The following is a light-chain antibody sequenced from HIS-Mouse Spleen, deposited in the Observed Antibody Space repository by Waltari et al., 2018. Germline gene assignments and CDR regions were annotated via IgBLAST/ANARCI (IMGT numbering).Light chain of an antibody. CDR2: STN. Sequence: QTVVTQEPSFSVSPGGTVTLTCGLSSGSVSTSYYPSWYQQTPGQAPPTRIYSTNTRSSGVPDRFSGSILGNKAALTITGAQADDESDYYCVLYMGSGIWVFGGGTKLTVL. J-gene: IGLJ3*02. V-gene: IGLV8-61*01. CDR3: VLYMGSGIWV. CDR1: SGSVSTSYY.